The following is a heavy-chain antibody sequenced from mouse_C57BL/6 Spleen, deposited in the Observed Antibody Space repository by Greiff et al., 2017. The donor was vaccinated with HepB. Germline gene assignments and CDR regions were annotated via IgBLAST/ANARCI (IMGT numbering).Heavy chain of an antibody. CDR3: ARGEDTTDYFDY. Sequence: VQLQQSGAELVKPGASVKMSCKASGYTFTSYWITWVKQRPGQGLEWIGDIYPGSGSTNYNEKFKSKATLTVDTSSSTAYMQLSSLTSEDSAVYYCARGEDTTDYFDYWGQGTTLTVSS. CDR2: IYPGSGST. CDR1: GYTFTSYW. V-gene: IGHV1-55*01. J-gene: IGHJ2*01. D-gene: IGHD1-1*01.